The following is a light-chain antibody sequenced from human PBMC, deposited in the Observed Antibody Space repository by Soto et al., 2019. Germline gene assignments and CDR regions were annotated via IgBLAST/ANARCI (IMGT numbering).Light chain of an antibody. V-gene: IGLV2-8*01. CDR3: SSYAGSSNV. CDR2: EVN. CDR1: SSDVGGYNY. Sequence: TQPRSASGSPGQSVSISCTGTSSDVGGYNYVSWYQQHPGKAPKLMIYEVNKRPSGVPDRFSGSKSGNTASLTVSGLQAEDEADYYCSSYAGSSNVFGTGTKVTV. J-gene: IGLJ1*01.